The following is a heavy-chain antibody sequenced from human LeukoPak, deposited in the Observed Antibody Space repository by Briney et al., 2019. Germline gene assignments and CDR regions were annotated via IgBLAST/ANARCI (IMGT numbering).Heavy chain of an antibody. V-gene: IGHV3-23*01. Sequence: PGGSLRLSCAASGLTFMKYSMTWVRQAPGKGLEWVSAITGRGAFTDYADSVKGRFTISRDNSKNTLYLQMNSLRAEDTAVYYCAKGDYGDILIYNWFDPWGQGTLVTVSS. CDR2: ITGRGAFT. J-gene: IGHJ5*02. CDR1: GLTFMKYS. CDR3: AKGDYGDILIYNWFDP. D-gene: IGHD4-17*01.